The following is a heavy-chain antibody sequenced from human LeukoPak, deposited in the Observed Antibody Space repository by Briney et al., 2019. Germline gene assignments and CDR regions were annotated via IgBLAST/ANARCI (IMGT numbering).Heavy chain of an antibody. J-gene: IGHJ6*02. CDR3: ASCWWELLREGYYGMDV. V-gene: IGHV1-3*01. D-gene: IGHD1-26*01. CDR2: INAGNGNT. CDR1: GYTFTSYA. Sequence: GASVKVSCKASGYTFTSYAMHWVRQAPGQRLEWMGWINAGNGNTKYSQKFQGRVTITRDTSASTAYMELSSLRSEDTAVYYCASCWWELLREGYYGMDVWGQGTTVTVSS.